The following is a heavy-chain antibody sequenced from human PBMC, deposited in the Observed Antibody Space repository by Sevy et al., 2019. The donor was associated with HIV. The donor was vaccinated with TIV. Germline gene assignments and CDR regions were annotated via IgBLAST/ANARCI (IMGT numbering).Heavy chain of an antibody. CDR1: GFTFSSYG. D-gene: IGHD6-6*01. Sequence: GGSLRLSCAASGFTFSSYGVNWVRQAPGKGLKWVAVISYDGNNRYYADSVKGRFTISRDNSKNTLYLQMNSLRADDTAVYYCARGLAALPGYYYGMDVWGLRTTVTVSS. CDR2: ISYDGNNR. V-gene: IGHV3-30-3*01. CDR3: ARGLAALPGYYYGMDV. J-gene: IGHJ6*02.